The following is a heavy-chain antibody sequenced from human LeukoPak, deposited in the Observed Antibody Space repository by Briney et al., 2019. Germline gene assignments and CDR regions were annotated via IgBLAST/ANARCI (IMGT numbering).Heavy chain of an antibody. D-gene: IGHD3-10*01. J-gene: IGHJ4*02. CDR1: GYTFTSYD. V-gene: IGHV1-8*01. CDR2: INTHSDNT. Sequence: GASVKVSCKASGYTFTSYDINWVRHATGEGLEWMGWINTHSDNTGYAQKFQGRVTMTRNTSISTAYMEMSSLRSEDTAVYYCARGSRYGSGSYCGYWGQGTLVTVSS. CDR3: ARGSRYGSGSYCGY.